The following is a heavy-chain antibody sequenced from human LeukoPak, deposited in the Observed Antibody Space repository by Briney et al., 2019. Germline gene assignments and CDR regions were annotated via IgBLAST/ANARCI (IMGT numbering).Heavy chain of an antibody. J-gene: IGHJ4*02. CDR3: ARDTAGTIDY. CDR2: TRNKANSYTT. D-gene: IGHD6-19*01. V-gene: IGHV3-72*01. Sequence: GGSLILSCAASGFTFSDHYMDWVRQAPGKGLEWVGRTRNKANSYTTEYAASVKGRFTISRDDSKNSLYLQMNSLKTEDTAVYYCARDTAGTIDYWGQGTLVTVSS. CDR1: GFTFSDHY.